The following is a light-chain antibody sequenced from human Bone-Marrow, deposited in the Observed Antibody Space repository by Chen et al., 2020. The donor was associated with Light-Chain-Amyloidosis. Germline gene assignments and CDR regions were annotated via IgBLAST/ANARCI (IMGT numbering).Light chain of an antibody. CDR1: NIGSTS. CDR2: DDT. J-gene: IGLJ3*02. Sequence: SYVLTQPSSVSVAPGQTATIACGGNNIGSTSVHWYQQTPGQAPLLVVYDDTDRPSGIPERWSGSNSGNTATLTISRVEAGDEADYYCKVWDMSSDRPVFGGGTKLTVL. CDR3: KVWDMSSDRPV. V-gene: IGLV3-21*02.